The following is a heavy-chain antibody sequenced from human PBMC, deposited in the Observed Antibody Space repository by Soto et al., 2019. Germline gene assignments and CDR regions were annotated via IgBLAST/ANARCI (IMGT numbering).Heavy chain of an antibody. V-gene: IGHV4-34*01. J-gene: IGHJ5*02. CDR2: INHRGTT. Sequence: QVQLQQWGAGLLKPSETLSLTCAIYGGSLSGSSWNWIRQPPGKGLEWIGEINHRGTTNYNPSLKSRVTISVDTSRNQFSLKLRSVTAADTAVYYCATGGGFIETRMVWFDPWGQGTLVTVSS. D-gene: IGHD6-6*01. CDR3: ATGGGFIETRMVWFDP. CDR1: GGSLSGSS.